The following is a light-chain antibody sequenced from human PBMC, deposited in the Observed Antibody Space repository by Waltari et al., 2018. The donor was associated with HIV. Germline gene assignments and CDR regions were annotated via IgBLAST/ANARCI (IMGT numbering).Light chain of an antibody. CDR3: ATWDDNLSGVV. V-gene: IGLV1-47*01. J-gene: IGLJ2*01. CDR2: RNN. Sequence: QSVLTQPPSASGTPGQRVTISCSGSSSDIGSYYVYWFQQLPGTAPKLLIYRNNQRPSGVHDRFSGSKSGTSASLAISGLRSEDEADYYCATWDDNLSGVVFGGGTKLTVL. CDR1: SSDIGSYY.